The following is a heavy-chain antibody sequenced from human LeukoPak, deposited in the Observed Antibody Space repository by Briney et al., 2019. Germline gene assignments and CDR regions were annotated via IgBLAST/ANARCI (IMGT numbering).Heavy chain of an antibody. Sequence: GASVKVSCKASGYTFTGYYMHWVRQAPGQGLEWMGWINPNSGGTNHAQKFQGRVTMTRDTSISTAYMELSRLRSDDTGVYYCARDRLTGTANWFDPWGQGTLVTVSS. CDR2: INPNSGGT. J-gene: IGHJ5*02. CDR3: ARDRLTGTANWFDP. CDR1: GYTFTGYY. D-gene: IGHD1-20*01. V-gene: IGHV1-2*02.